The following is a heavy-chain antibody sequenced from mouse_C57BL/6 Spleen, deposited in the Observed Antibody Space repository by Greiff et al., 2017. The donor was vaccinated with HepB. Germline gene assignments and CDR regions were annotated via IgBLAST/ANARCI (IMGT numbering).Heavy chain of an antibody. CDR2: IYPRNGST. D-gene: IGHD1-1*01. Sequence: VQLQQSDAELVKPGASVKISCKVSGYTFTDHTIHWMKQRPEQGLEWIGYIYPRNGSTKYNEKFKGKATLTADKSSSTAYMQINSLTSEDSADYFSARGTTVVAPDAMDYWGQGTSVTVSS. CDR3: ARGTTVVAPDAMDY. J-gene: IGHJ4*01. V-gene: IGHV1-78*01. CDR1: GYTFTDHT.